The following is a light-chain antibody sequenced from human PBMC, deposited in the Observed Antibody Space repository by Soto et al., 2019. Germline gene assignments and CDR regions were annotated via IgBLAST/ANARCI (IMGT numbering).Light chain of an antibody. Sequence: DILMTQSPLSLPVTPGETASISCRSNQSLLHGNGYNYFDWYLQKPGQPPQLLIYLGSNRASGVPDRFSGSGSGTDSTLKISRVEAEDVGFYYCMQALQGASFGPGTKVDI. CDR1: QSLLHGNGYNY. CDR2: LGS. V-gene: IGKV2-28*01. J-gene: IGKJ3*01. CDR3: MQALQGAS.